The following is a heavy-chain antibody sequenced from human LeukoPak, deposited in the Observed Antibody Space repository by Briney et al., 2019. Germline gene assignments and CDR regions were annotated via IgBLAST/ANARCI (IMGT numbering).Heavy chain of an antibody. V-gene: IGHV3-30*02. D-gene: IGHD6-19*01. CDR1: RFTFSRYG. CDR2: IPYDGSNK. CDR3: ASSIAVAGTLDY. Sequence: GGSLRLSCAASRFTFSRYGMHWVRQAPGKGLEWVAFIPYDGSNKYYADSVKGRFTISRDSSKNTLYLQMNTLRAEDTAVYYCASSIAVAGTLDYWGQGTLVTVSS. J-gene: IGHJ4*02.